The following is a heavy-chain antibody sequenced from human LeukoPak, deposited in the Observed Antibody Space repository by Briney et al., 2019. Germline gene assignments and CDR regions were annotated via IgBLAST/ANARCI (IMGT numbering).Heavy chain of an antibody. CDR1: GFTFSSYA. CDR3: ATDIRAVGDSRYFDY. J-gene: IGHJ4*02. D-gene: IGHD1-26*01. V-gene: IGHV3-23*01. Sequence: GGSLRLSCAASGFTFSSYAMSWVRQAPGKGLEWVSAISGSGGSTYYADSVKGRFTISRDNAENSVFLQMNSLRIEDTAIYYCATDIRAVGDSRYFDYWGQGALVTVSS. CDR2: ISGSGGST.